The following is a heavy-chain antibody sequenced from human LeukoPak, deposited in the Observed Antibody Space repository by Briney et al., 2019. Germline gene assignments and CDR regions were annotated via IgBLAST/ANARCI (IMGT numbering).Heavy chain of an antibody. V-gene: IGHV3-30*18. CDR1: GFTFSSYG. CDR2: ISYDGSNE. J-gene: IGHJ4*02. Sequence: GGSLRLSCAASGFTFSSYGMHWVRQAPGKGLEWVAVISYDGSNEYYADSVRGRFTISRDNSKNTLNLQMSSLRAEDTAVYYCAKEFNRGLPDYWGQGTLVTVSS. D-gene: IGHD2-21*01. CDR3: AKEFNRGLPDY.